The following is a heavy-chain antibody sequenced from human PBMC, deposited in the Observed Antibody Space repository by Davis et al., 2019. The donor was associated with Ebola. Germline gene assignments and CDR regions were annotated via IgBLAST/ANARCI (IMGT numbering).Heavy chain of an antibody. CDR3: ARVNVVAAGSFDF. D-gene: IGHD6-13*01. V-gene: IGHV3-9*01. CDR1: GFTFDDYG. CDR2: ISWNGGSK. J-gene: IGHJ4*02. Sequence: GGSLRLSCVASGFTFDDYGMHWVRQTPGKGLEWVSGISWNGGSKDYADSVKGRFTISRDNAKNSLYRQMNSLTPEDTAFYYCARVNVVAAGSFDFWGQGTRVTVSA.